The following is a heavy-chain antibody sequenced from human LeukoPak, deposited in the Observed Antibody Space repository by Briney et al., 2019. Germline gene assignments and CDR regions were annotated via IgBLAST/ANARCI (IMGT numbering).Heavy chain of an antibody. CDR2: TSYSGSA. CDR1: GDSISNSRYS. D-gene: IGHD4-23*01. V-gene: IGHV4-39*07. J-gene: IGHJ4*02. Sequence: SETLSLTCTVSGDSISNSRYSWGWIRQPPGKGLEWIGTTSYSGSAYYNPSLKSRVTISVDTSKNQFSLKLSSVTAADTALYYCARRGMTTVVFDYWGQGTLVTVSS. CDR3: ARRGMTTVVFDY.